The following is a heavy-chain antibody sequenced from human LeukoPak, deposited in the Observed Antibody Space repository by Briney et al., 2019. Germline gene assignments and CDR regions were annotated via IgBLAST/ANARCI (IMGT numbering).Heavy chain of an antibody. Sequence: PGGSLRLSCAASGFTFSTYWMHWVRQAPGKGLVCVSRINSEETVANYADSVRGRFTISRDNAKNTLCLQMNSLGAEDTAVYYCARESTVGPIQTDALDIWGQGTMVTVSS. V-gene: IGHV3-74*01. CDR3: ARESTVGPIQTDALDI. CDR1: GFTFSTYW. J-gene: IGHJ3*02. D-gene: IGHD1-26*01. CDR2: INSEETVA.